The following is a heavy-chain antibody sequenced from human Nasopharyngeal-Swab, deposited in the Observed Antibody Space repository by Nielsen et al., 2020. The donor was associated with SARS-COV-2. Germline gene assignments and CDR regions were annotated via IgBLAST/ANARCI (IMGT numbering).Heavy chain of an antibody. Sequence: WIRQPPGKGLERIGQINHSGSTNYNPSLKSRVTISVDTSKNHFSLELISVTAADTAVYYCARARGDSSGFSYWGQGTLVTVSS. V-gene: IGHV4-34*01. CDR2: INHSGST. CDR3: ARARGDSSGFSY. D-gene: IGHD3-22*01. J-gene: IGHJ4*01.